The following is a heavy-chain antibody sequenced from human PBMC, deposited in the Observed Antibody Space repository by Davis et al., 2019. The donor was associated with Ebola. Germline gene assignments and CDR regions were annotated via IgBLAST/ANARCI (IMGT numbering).Heavy chain of an antibody. V-gene: IGHV3-7*01. Sequence: GGSLRLSCAASGFTFSNYWMSWVRQAPGKGLEWVANMVPDGSQIYYVDSVRDRFTISRDNAKNSVFLQMNSLRVEDTAVYYCSQFWSGYFDYWGQGALVTVSS. CDR3: SQFWSGYFDY. CDR2: MVPDGSQI. D-gene: IGHD3-3*01. J-gene: IGHJ4*02. CDR1: GFTFSNYW.